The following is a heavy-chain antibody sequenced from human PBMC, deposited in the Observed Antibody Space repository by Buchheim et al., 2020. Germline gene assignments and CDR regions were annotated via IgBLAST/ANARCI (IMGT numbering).Heavy chain of an antibody. J-gene: IGHJ4*02. CDR2: ISYSGST. Sequence: QLQLQESGPGLVKPSETLSLTCSVSGGSISSSSYYWGWIHRPPGMGLEWIGSISYSGSTSYNPSLKSRVTISMDASTNQFSLKLSSVTAADTGVYYCARISGSYWYWGQGTL. CDR3: ARISGSYWY. CDR1: GGSISSSSYY. D-gene: IGHD1-26*01. V-gene: IGHV4-39*07.